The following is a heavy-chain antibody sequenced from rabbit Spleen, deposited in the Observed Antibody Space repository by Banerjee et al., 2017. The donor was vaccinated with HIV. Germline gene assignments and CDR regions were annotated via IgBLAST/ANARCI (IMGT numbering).Heavy chain of an antibody. Sequence: QEQLVESGGGLVTPGGSLTLTCKASGFDFSSYGVSWVRQAPGKGLEWIGYIDPIFGRTYYASWVNGRFTISSHNAQNTLYLQLNSLTVADTATYFCVRDLGYDDYSEKGYFNLWGQGTLVTVS. CDR3: VRDLGYDDYSEKGYFNL. CDR2: IDPIFGRT. CDR1: GFDFSSYG. D-gene: IGHD2-1*01. V-gene: IGHV1S47*01. J-gene: IGHJ4*01.